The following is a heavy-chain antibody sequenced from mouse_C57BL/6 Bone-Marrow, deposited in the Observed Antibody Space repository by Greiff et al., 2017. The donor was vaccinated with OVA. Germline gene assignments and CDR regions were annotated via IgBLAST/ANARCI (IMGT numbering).Heavy chain of an antibody. Sequence: QVQLKESGPGLVAPSQSLSITCTVSGISLTSYAISWVRQPPGKGLEWLGVIWTGGGTNYNSALKSRLSISKDNSKSQVFLKMNSLQTDDTARYYCASLWYGSSYAMDYWGQGTSVTVSS. CDR2: IWTGGGT. CDR1: GISLTSYA. J-gene: IGHJ4*01. CDR3: ASLWYGSSYAMDY. V-gene: IGHV2-9-1*01. D-gene: IGHD1-1*01.